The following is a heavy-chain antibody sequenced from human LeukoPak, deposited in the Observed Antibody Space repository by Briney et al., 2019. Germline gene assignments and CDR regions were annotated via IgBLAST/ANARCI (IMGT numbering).Heavy chain of an antibody. CDR3: ATPRSPDWHFDL. CDR2: IIPIFGTA. V-gene: IGHV1-69*05. J-gene: IGHJ2*01. CDR1: GGTFSSYA. Sequence: GASVKVSCKASGGTFSSYAISWVRQAPGQGLEWMGGIIPIFGTANYAQKFQGRVTITTDESTSTAYMELSSLRSEDTAVYYCATPRSPDWHFDLWGRGTLVTVSS.